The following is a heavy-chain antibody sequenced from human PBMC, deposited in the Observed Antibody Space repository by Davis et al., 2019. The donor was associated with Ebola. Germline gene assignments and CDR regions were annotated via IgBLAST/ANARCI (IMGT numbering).Heavy chain of an antibody. CDR1: GGSISSYY. CDR3: ARKLSSNAFDI. V-gene: IGHV4-59*01. CDR2: VHYSGVT. D-gene: IGHD6-6*01. Sequence: SETLSLTCTVSGGSISSYYWSWIRQSPGKRLEWIGYVHYSGVTNYNPSLNNRLTISLDASKNQFSLNLNSLTAADTALYYCARKLSSNAFDIWGQGTMVTVSS. J-gene: IGHJ3*02.